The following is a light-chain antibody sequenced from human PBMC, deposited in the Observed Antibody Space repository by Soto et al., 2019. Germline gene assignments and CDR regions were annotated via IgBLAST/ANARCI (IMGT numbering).Light chain of an antibody. V-gene: IGKV3-11*01. CDR1: QSVNSY. Sequence: EIVLTQSPATLSLSPGERATLSCRASQSVNSYLAWYQQKPDQAPRRLLYDASNRATGIPARFSGSGSATDFTLTISTLEPEDFAVYYCQQRSNWPPFTFGPGTKVDIK. CDR2: DAS. J-gene: IGKJ3*01. CDR3: QQRSNWPPFT.